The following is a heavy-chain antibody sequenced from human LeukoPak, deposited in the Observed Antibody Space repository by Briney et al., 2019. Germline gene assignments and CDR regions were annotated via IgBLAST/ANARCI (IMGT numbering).Heavy chain of an antibody. V-gene: IGHV1-24*01. Sequence: ASVKVSCKVSGNSLIELSIQWVRQAPGKGLECMGGFDPEEAKMAYAQHFQGRVTMTEDTSTQTAYMQLSGLTSDDTAVYYCTTRSGDFWSGFVNWGQGTLVTVSS. CDR2: FDPEEAKM. J-gene: IGHJ4*02. D-gene: IGHD3-3*01. CDR3: TTRSGDFWSGFVN. CDR1: GNSLIELS.